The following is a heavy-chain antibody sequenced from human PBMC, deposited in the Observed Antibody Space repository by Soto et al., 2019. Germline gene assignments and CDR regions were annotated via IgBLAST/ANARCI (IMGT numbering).Heavy chain of an antibody. CDR3: ARTITGYFWAGAY. CDR1: GFTFNMYA. J-gene: IGHJ4*02. D-gene: IGHD1-1*01. V-gene: IGHV3-23*01. CDR2: VGGSGANT. Sequence: GGSLRLSCAASGFTFNMYAMSWVRQAPGKGLEWVSGVGGSGANTYYADFVKGRFTISRDNSKNTLYLQMDSLRAEDTAIYYCARTITGYFWAGAYWGQGTLVTVSS.